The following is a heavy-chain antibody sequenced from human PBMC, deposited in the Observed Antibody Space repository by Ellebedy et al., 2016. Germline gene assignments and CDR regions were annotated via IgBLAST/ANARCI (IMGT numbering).Heavy chain of an antibody. CDR2: ISSSGSMT. Sequence: GESLKISXAASGFTFNDYYMSWIRQAPGKGLEWISYISSSGSMTYYADSVEGRFTISRDNPKNSLYLQMNSLRAEDTALYYCARCRPAYISGGYVGGHLGGMDVWGQGTTVTVSS. J-gene: IGHJ6*02. D-gene: IGHD6-19*01. CDR3: ARCRPAYISGGYVGGHLGGMDV. CDR1: GFTFNDYY. V-gene: IGHV3-11*01.